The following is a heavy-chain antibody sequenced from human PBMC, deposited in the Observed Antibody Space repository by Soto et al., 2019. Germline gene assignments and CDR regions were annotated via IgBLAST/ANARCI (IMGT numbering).Heavy chain of an antibody. Sequence: SETQSLTSAVSGFSIISRGYSWGWIRPPPGKGLEWIGYIYYSGSTYYNPSLKSRVTISVDRSKNQFSLKLSSVTAADTAVYSCARVSYSSSSGDCFDPWGQGTLVPVFS. CDR1: GFSIISRGYS. CDR2: IYYSGST. D-gene: IGHD6-6*01. V-gene: IGHV4-30-2*01. J-gene: IGHJ5*02. CDR3: ARVSYSSSSGDCFDP.